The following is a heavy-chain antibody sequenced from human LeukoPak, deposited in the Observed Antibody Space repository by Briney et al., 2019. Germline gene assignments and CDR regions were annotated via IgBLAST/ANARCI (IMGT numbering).Heavy chain of an antibody. V-gene: IGHV3-66*04. CDR3: TRQSIPGIVDS. Sequence: GGSLRLSCAASGFTVTNNYMSWVRQAPGKGLEGVSVIYAGGSTYYADSVKGRFTISRGNSKNTLYLLMNSLRAEDTAVYYCTRQSIPGIVDSWGQGTLVTVSS. J-gene: IGHJ4*02. CDR1: GFTVTNNY. D-gene: IGHD3-3*02. CDR2: IYAGGST.